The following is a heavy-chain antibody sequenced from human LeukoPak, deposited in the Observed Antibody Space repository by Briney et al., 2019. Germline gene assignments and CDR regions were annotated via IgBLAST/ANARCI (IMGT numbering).Heavy chain of an antibody. J-gene: IGHJ6*02. D-gene: IGHD2-15*01. V-gene: IGHV3-23*01. Sequence: GGSLRLSCSAFGFAFDKYAMNWVRQAPEKGLEWVSSIDSDSARTYYADSVKGRFTISRDNDKNTLYLQLNSLRGEDTAVYYCSARLPLYGMEFWGQGTTVTVSS. CDR2: IDSDSART. CDR1: GFAFDKYA. CDR3: SARLPLYGMEF.